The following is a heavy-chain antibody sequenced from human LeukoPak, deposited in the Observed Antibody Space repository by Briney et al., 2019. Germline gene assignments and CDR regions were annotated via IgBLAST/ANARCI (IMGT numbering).Heavy chain of an antibody. CDR1: GGSFSGYY. D-gene: IGHD6-19*01. J-gene: IGHJ4*02. V-gene: IGHV4-34*01. Sequence: TSETLSLTCAVYGGSFSGYYWSWIRQPPGKGLEWIGEINHSGSTNYNPSLKSRVTISVDTSKNQFSLKLSSVTAADTAMYYCARAAEYSSGWYLFDYWGQGILVTVSA. CDR3: ARAAEYSSGWYLFDY. CDR2: INHSGST.